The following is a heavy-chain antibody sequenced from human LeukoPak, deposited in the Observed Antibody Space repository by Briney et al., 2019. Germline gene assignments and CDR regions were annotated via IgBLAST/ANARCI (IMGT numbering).Heavy chain of an antibody. CDR3: ARQKCTSTSCLKKNAFDI. D-gene: IGHD2-2*01. V-gene: IGHV4-4*08. J-gene: IGHJ3*02. CDR2: IYTSGST. CDR1: GSIISYY. Sequence: PSETLSLTCTVSGSIISYYWSWIRQPPGKGLVWIGSIYTSGSTNYNPSLTSRVPISIDTYNNQISLYLSSVTSADTAVYYCARQKCTSTSCLKKNAFDIWSQGTMVTVSS.